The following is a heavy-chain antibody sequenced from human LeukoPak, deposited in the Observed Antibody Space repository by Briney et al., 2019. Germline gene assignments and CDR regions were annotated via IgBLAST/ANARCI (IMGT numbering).Heavy chain of an antibody. CDR1: GYTFTGYY. J-gene: IGHJ4*02. CDR3: ARDRLAAAGNSDY. D-gene: IGHD6-13*01. CDR2: INPNSAGT. Sequence: ASVKVSCKASGYTFTGYYMHWVRQAPGQGLEWMGWINPNSAGTNYAQKFQGRVTMTTDTSTSTAYMELRSLRSDDTAVYYCARDRLAAAGNSDYWGQGTLVTVSS. V-gene: IGHV1-2*02.